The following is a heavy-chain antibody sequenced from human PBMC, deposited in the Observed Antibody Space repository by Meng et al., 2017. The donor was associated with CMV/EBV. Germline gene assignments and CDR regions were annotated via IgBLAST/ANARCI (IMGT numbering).Heavy chain of an antibody. Sequence: VQRQESGPGLLKPSQTLSLTCTVSVGSISSGDYYWSWIRQPPGKGLEWIGYIYYSGSTYYNPSLKSRVTISVDTSKNQFSLKLSSVTAADTAVYYCARVTSRVAGAFDYWGQGTLVTVSS. D-gene: IGHD1-14*01. CDR2: IYYSGST. CDR1: VGSISSGDYY. J-gene: IGHJ4*02. V-gene: IGHV4-30-4*08. CDR3: ARVTSRVAGAFDY.